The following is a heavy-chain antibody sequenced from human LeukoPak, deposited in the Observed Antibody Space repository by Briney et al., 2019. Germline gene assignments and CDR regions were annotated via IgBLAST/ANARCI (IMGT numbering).Heavy chain of an antibody. CDR1: GGSISSSSYY. J-gene: IGHJ5*02. D-gene: IGHD2-2*01. CDR3: ARHRDIVVVLFDP. CDR2: IYYSGST. Sequence: SETLSLTCTVSGGSISSSSYYWGWIRQPPGKGLEWIGSIYYSGSTYYNPSLKSRVTISVDTSKNQFSLKLSSVTAADTAVYYCARHRDIVVVLFDPWGQGTLVTVST. V-gene: IGHV4-39*01.